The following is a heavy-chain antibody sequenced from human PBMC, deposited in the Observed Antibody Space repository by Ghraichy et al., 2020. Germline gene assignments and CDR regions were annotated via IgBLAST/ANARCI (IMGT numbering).Heavy chain of an antibody. Sequence: LSLTCAASEFSFSSYSIHWVRQAPGKGLEWVAVIWNDGSIKYYVDSVEGRFTISRDNSKNTLYLQMNSLRAEDTAVYYCARENSVAGTRAFDIWGQGTMVTVSS. V-gene: IGHV3-33*01. CDR2: IWNDGSIK. CDR3: ARENSVAGTRAFDI. J-gene: IGHJ3*02. D-gene: IGHD6-19*01. CDR1: EFSFSSYS.